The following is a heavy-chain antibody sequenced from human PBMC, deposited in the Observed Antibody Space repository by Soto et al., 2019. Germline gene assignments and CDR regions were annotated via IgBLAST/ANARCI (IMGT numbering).Heavy chain of an antibody. J-gene: IGHJ4*02. CDR2: ISDDGSTA. CDR3: ARGPRVSSTGTGAH. Sequence: GGSLRLSCAVSGFTFSAYWMHWVRQVPGEGLTWVSRISDDGSTATYADSVKGRFIISRDNAKNSLYLEMNTLRADDSGLYYCARGPRVSSTGTGAHWGRGTLVTVSS. CDR1: GFTFSAYW. D-gene: IGHD1-1*01. V-gene: IGHV3-74*01.